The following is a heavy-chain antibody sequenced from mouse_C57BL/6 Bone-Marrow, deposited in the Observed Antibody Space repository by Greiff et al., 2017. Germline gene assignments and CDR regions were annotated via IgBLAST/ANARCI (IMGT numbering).Heavy chain of an antibody. CDR1: GYTFTSYG. V-gene: IGHV1-81*01. J-gene: IGHJ3*01. Sequence: QVQLQQSGAELARPGASVKLSCKASGYTFTSYGISWVKQRTGQGLEWIGEIYPRSGNTYYNEKFKGKATLTADKSSSTAYMELRSLTSEDSSVYFCARTAWFAYGGQGTLVTVSA. CDR3: ARTAWFAY. CDR2: IYPRSGNT.